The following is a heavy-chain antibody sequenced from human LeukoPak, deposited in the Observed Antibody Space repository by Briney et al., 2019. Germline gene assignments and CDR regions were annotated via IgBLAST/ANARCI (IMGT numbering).Heavy chain of an antibody. J-gene: IGHJ4*02. CDR1: GYTFTSYG. CDR3: ARGLGDSSGYYFSDN. D-gene: IGHD3-22*01. V-gene: IGHV1-18*01. Sequence: ASVKVSCKASGYTFTSYGISWVRQAPGQGLEWMGWISAYNGNTNYAQKFQGRVTITADEFTSTAYMELSSLTSEDTAVYYCARGLGDSSGYYFSDNWGQGTLVTVSS. CDR2: ISAYNGNT.